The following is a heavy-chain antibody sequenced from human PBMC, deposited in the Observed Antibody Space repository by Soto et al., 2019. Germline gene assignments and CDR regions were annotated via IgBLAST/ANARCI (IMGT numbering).Heavy chain of an antibody. CDR3: ARLNYFDSYYFDY. V-gene: IGHV4-34*01. J-gene: IGHJ4*02. CDR2: INHSGST. Sequence: PSETLSLTCAVYGGSFSGYYWSWIRQPPGKGLEWIGEINHSGSTNYNPSLKSRVTISVDTSKNQFSLKLTSVTAADTAVYYCARLNYFDSYYFDYWGQGTLVTVSS. CDR1: GGSFSGYY. D-gene: IGHD3-22*01.